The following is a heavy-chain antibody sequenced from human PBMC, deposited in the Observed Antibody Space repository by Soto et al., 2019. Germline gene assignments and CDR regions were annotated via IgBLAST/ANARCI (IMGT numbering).Heavy chain of an antibody. Sequence: SETLSLTCTVGGGSSSSSNYYWGWIRQPPGKGLEWIGSIYYSGSTYHNPPLKSRVTISKDTSKNQFSLRLSSVTAADTAVYYCAEGSSGFYYIYWGQGIQVTVSS. CDR1: GGSSSSSNYY. CDR3: AEGSSGFYYIY. D-gene: IGHD1-26*01. J-gene: IGHJ4*02. CDR2: IYYSGST. V-gene: IGHV4-39*01.